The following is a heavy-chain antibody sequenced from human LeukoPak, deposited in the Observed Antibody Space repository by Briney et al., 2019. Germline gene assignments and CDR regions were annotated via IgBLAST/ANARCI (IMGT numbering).Heavy chain of an antibody. J-gene: IGHJ4*02. D-gene: IGHD2-2*01. CDR1: GYTFTGYY. CDR3: ARDIVVVPAAMTEGY. V-gene: IGHV1-2*02. Sequence: ASVKVSCKASGYTFTGYYMHWVRRAPGQGLEWMGWINPNSGGTNYAQKFQGRVTMTRDTSISTAYMELSRLRSDDTAVYYCARDIVVVPAAMTEGYWGQGTLVTVSS. CDR2: INPNSGGT.